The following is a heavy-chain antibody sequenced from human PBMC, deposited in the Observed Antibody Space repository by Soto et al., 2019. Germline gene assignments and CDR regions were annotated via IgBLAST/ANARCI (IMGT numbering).Heavy chain of an antibody. CDR2: IYYSGNT. J-gene: IGHJ3*02. V-gene: IGHV4-30-4*01. CDR3: ARDDFSTTVAFDI. D-gene: IGHD4-17*01. CDR1: GGSISSGDYF. Sequence: QVQLQESGPGLLKPSQTLSLTCTVSGGSISSGDYFWSWLRQPPGKGLEWIGYIYYSGNTYYNPSLKSRLAISVDTSKNQFSLRLGSVTAADTAVYYCARDDFSTTVAFDIWGQGTMVTVSS.